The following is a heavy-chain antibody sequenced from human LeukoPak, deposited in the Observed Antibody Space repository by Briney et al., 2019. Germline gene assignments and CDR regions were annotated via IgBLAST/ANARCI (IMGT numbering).Heavy chain of an antibody. CDR1: GFSISSGYY. V-gene: IGHV4-38-2*02. CDR2: VYHTGGT. CDR3: AREEGATQDAN. Sequence: KPSETLSLTCTVSGFSISSGYYWAWIRQPPGKGLEWIGSVYHTGGTYYNPSLKSRVTISVDTSRNQFSLRLSSVTAADTAVYYCAREEGATQDANWGQGTLVLVSS. D-gene: IGHD1-26*01. J-gene: IGHJ4*02.